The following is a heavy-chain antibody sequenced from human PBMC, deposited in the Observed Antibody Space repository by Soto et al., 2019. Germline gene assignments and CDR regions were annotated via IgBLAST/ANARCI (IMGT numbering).Heavy chain of an antibody. D-gene: IGHD6-19*01. CDR2: IYYSGST. CDR3: ARVSAGYWYFDL. Sequence: QVQLQESGPGLVKPSETLSLTCTVSGGSISSYYWSWIRQPPGKGLEWIGYIYYSGSTNYKPSLKRRVNISVDTSKNQFSLRLSSVTAADTAVYYCARVSAGYWYFDLWGRGTLVTVSS. J-gene: IGHJ2*01. CDR1: GGSISSYY. V-gene: IGHV4-59*01.